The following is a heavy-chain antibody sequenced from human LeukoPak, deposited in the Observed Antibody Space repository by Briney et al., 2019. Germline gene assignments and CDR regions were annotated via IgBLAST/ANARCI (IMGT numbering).Heavy chain of an antibody. V-gene: IGHV3-20*04. D-gene: IGHD3-22*01. CDR1: GFTFSSYW. Sequence: GGSLRLSCAASGFTFSSYWMSWVRQAPGKGLEWVSGINWNGGSTGYADSVKGRFTISRDNAKNSLYLQMNSLRAEDTAVYYCAGVENYYDSSGYYGYYYYMDVWGKGTTVTVSS. J-gene: IGHJ6*03. CDR3: AGVENYYDSSGYYGYYYYMDV. CDR2: INWNGGST.